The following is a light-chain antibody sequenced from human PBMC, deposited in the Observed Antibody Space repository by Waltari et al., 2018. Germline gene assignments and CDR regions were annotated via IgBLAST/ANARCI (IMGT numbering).Light chain of an antibody. CDR3: SSYISSSTLEL. V-gene: IGLV2-14*03. CDR1: SSDVGGYNY. Sequence: QSALTQPASVSGSPGQSITISCTGTSSDVGGYNYVSWYQQHPGKAPKLMICDVSNRPSGGSSRFAGSKSGNTASLTISGLQAEDEADYYCSSYISSSTLELFGGGTSLTVL. CDR2: DVS. J-gene: IGLJ2*01.